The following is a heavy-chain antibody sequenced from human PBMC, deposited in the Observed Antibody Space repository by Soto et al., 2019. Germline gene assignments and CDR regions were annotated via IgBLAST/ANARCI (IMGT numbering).Heavy chain of an antibody. D-gene: IGHD1-26*01. CDR2: ISAYNGNT. CDR1: GYTFTSYG. Sequence: ASVKVSCKASGYTFTSYGISWVRQAPGQGLEWMGWISAYNGNTNYAQKLQGRVTMTTDTSTSTAYMELRSLRSDDTAVYYCARVIVGATADDAFDIWGQGTMVTVSS. J-gene: IGHJ3*02. V-gene: IGHV1-18*01. CDR3: ARVIVGATADDAFDI.